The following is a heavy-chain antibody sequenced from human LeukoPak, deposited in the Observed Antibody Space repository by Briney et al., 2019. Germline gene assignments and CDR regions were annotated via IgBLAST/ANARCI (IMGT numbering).Heavy chain of an antibody. J-gene: IGHJ4*02. D-gene: IGHD3-22*01. Sequence: AGSLSLSCVASGFTVSSYGVHWVRQAAGKGREWVAVIWYDGSNKYYADSVKGRFTISRDTSKNTLYLQMNSRRAEDTAVYYCSREGGRAYYYDSNSRFDYWGQGTLVTVSS. CDR3: SREGGRAYYYDSNSRFDY. CDR2: IWYDGSNK. CDR1: GFTVSSYG. V-gene: IGHV3-33*01.